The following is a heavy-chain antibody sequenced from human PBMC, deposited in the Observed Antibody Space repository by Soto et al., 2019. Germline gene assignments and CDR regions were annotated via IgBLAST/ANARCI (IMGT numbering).Heavy chain of an antibody. CDR3: ARGGYCSGGTCWNSDY. Sequence: EVQLLESGGGLVQPGGSLRLSRAASGFTFSSYAMSWVRQAPGKGLEWVSAISGSGGSTYYADSVKGRFTISRDNSKNTLYLQMNSLRAEDTAVYYCARGGYCSGGTCWNSDYWGQGTLVTVSS. J-gene: IGHJ4*02. D-gene: IGHD2-15*01. CDR1: GFTFSSYA. CDR2: ISGSGGST. V-gene: IGHV3-23*01.